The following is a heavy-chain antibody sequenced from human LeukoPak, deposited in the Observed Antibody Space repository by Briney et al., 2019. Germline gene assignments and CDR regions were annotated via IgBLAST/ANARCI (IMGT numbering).Heavy chain of an antibody. CDR1: GGTFSSYA. J-gene: IGHJ4*02. V-gene: IGHV1-69*13. Sequence: ASVKVSCKASGGTFSSYAISWVRQAPGQGLEWMGGIIPIFGTANYAQKFQGRVTITADESTSTAYMELSSLRSEDTAVYYCARGGYYDFWSGYLRNFDYWGQGTLVTVSS. CDR2: IIPIFGTA. D-gene: IGHD3-3*01. CDR3: ARGGYYDFWSGYLRNFDY.